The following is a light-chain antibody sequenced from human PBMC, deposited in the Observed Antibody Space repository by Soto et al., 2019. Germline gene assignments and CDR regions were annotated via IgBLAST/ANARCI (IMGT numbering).Light chain of an antibody. CDR1: QSVSSS. J-gene: IGKJ3*01. Sequence: EIVMTQSPATLSASPGERATLSCRTSQSVSSSLAWYQQKPGQAPRLLIYDASTRATGIPARFSGSGSGTEFTLTISSLQSEDFAVYYCQQYDDWPLLFGPGTKVDIK. CDR2: DAS. V-gene: IGKV3-15*01. CDR3: QQYDDWPLL.